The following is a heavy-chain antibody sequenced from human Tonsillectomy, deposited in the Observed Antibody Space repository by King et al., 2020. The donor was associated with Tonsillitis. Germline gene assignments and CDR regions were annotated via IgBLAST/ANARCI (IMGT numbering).Heavy chain of an antibody. V-gene: IGHV3-23*04. CDR2: FSGSGGST. CDR3: AKGGLQYPYCFDY. Sequence: EVQLVESGGGLVQPGGSLSLSCGASGFTFSNYAMSWVRQAPGRGLGWVSAFSGSGGSTNYADSVKGRFTISRENAKNTQHLKMNSLRAEDTSVYYRAKGGLQYPYCFDYWGQGTLVTVSS. D-gene: IGHD4-11*01. J-gene: IGHJ4*02. CDR1: GFTFSNYA.